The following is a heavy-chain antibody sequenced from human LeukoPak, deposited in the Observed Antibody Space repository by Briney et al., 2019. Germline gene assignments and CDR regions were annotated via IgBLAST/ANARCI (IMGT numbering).Heavy chain of an antibody. CDR3: ARGGVYCSSTSCYRSWFDP. V-gene: IGHV1-18*01. CDR2: ISAYNGNT. CDR1: GYTFTSYG. D-gene: IGHD2-2*01. Sequence: ASVKVSCKASGYTFTSYGISWVRQAPGQGLEWMGWISAYNGNTNYAQKLQGRVTMTTDTSTSTAYMELRSVRSDDTAVYYCARGGVYCSSTSCYRSWFDPWGQGTLVTVSS. J-gene: IGHJ5*02.